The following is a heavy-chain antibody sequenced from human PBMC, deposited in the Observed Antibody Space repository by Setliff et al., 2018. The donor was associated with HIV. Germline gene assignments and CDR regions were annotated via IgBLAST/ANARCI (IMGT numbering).Heavy chain of an antibody. J-gene: IGHJ4*02. D-gene: IGHD2-15*01. Sequence: GASVKVSCKASGNTFNSYYMYWVRQAPGQGLEWMGIINPSGGHTDYAAQKFQGRVTMTRDTSTSTVYMELSSLTSEDTALYYCARDRCSGGSCYTLDYWGQGTLVTVSS. CDR1: GNTFNSYY. V-gene: IGHV1-46*02. CDR2: INPSGGHT. CDR3: ARDRCSGGSCYTLDY.